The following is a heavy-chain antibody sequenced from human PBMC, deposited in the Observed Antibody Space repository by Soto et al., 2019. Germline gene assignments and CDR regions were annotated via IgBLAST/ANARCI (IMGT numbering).Heavy chain of an antibody. CDR2: VIPLFITP. V-gene: IGHV1-69*01. Sequence: QVQLVQSGAEVKKPGSSAKVSCKASGGTFNTFAFTWVRQAPGQGFEWMGGVIPLFITPDYAQKFQGRVTITADESTSTVYLELSGLSSDDTAVYFCGLASKWELLGYFYGMDVWGQGTTVIVSS. CDR1: GGTFNTFA. D-gene: IGHD1-26*01. CDR3: GLASKWELLGYFYGMDV. J-gene: IGHJ6*02.